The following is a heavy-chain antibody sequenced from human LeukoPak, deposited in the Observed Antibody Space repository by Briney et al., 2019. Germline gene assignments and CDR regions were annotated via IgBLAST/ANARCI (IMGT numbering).Heavy chain of an antibody. D-gene: IGHD3-22*01. Sequence: ASVKVSCKASGGTFSSYAISWVRQAPGQGLEWMGGIIPIFGTANYAQKFRGRVTITTDESTSTAYMELSSLRSEDTAVYYCARVGDSSGDYRYYFDYWGQGTLVTVSS. CDR1: GGTFSSYA. CDR2: IIPIFGTA. J-gene: IGHJ4*02. V-gene: IGHV1-69*05. CDR3: ARVGDSSGDYRYYFDY.